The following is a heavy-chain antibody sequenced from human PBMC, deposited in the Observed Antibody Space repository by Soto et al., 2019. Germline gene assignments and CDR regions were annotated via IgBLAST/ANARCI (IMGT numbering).Heavy chain of an antibody. CDR2: VFYGGT. CDR1: GRSMSSHY. D-gene: IGHD3-16*01. CDR3: ASYRGALYFES. J-gene: IGHJ4*02. Sequence: KPSETLSLTCSVSGRSMSSHYWSWIRQSPDKGLEWLGYVFYGGTDYNPSLGGRVSMSVETSKSQFSLKLTSVTVADTAVYYCASYRGALYFESWGPGILVTVSS. V-gene: IGHV4-59*11.